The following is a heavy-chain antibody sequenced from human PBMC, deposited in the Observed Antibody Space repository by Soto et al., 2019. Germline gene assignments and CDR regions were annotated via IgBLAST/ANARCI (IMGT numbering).Heavy chain of an antibody. CDR1: GGSISSSSYY. Sequence: SETLSLTCTVSGGSISSSSYYWGWIRQPPGKGLEWIGSIYYSGSTYYNPSLKSRVTISVDTSKNQFSLKLSSVTAADTAVYYCARVRYIAAAGTYYFDYWGQGTLVTVSS. J-gene: IGHJ4*02. CDR3: ARVRYIAAAGTYYFDY. CDR2: IYYSGST. D-gene: IGHD6-13*01. V-gene: IGHV4-39*01.